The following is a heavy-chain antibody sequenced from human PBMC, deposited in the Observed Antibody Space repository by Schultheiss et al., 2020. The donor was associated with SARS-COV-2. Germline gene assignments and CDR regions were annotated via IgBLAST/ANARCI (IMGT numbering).Heavy chain of an antibody. CDR2: IKQDGSEK. CDR1: GFTFSSYW. V-gene: IGHV3-7*03. D-gene: IGHD6-19*01. Sequence: GGSLRLSCAASGFTFSSYWMSWVRQAPGKGLEWVANIKQDGSEKYYVDSVKGRFTISRDNSKNSLYLQMNSLRTEDTALYYCAKDNPEQWLGCWGQGTLVTVSS. CDR3: AKDNPEQWLGC. J-gene: IGHJ4*02.